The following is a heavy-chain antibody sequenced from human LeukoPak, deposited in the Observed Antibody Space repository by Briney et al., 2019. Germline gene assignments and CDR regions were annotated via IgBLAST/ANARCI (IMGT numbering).Heavy chain of an antibody. V-gene: IGHV5-10-1*01. D-gene: IGHD4-17*01. CDR1: GYSFTSYW. CDR3: ARHPGGLDYGDYLIDY. Sequence: GESLKISCKGSGYSFTSYWIGWVRQMPGKGLEWMGRIDPSDSYTNYSPSFQGHVTISADKSISTAYLQWSSLKASDTAMYYCARHPGGLDYGDYLIDYWGQGTLVTVSS. J-gene: IGHJ4*02. CDR2: IDPSDSYT.